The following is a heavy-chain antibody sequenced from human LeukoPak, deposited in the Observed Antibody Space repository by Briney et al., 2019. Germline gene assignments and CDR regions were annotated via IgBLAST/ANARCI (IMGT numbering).Heavy chain of an antibody. CDR2: IYYSGST. CDR1: GGSISSSSYY. CDR3: ARQRVGSGWSTGYDY. D-gene: IGHD6-19*01. V-gene: IGHV4-39*01. Sequence: PSETLSLTCTVSGGSISSSSYYWGWIRQPPGKGLEWIGGIYYSGSTNYNPSLKSRVTISVDTSKNQFSLKLNSVTAADTAVYYCARQRVGSGWSTGYDYWGQGTLVTVSS. J-gene: IGHJ4*02.